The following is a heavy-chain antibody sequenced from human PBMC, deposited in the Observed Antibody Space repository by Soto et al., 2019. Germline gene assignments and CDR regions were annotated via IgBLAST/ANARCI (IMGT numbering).Heavy chain of an antibody. CDR3: ARDEGYFYGSGSSQGYFQF. Sequence: QVQLQESGPGLVKPSETLSLTCTVSGGSINSFYWTWIRQPAGKGLEWIGRIYSTGSTYYNPSLKSRVIMSVDTSKNRFSLDLSSVTAADTAIYYCARDEGYFYGSGSSQGYFQFWGQGTLVSVSS. CDR2: IYSTGST. CDR1: GGSINSFY. V-gene: IGHV4-4*07. J-gene: IGHJ1*01. D-gene: IGHD3-10*01.